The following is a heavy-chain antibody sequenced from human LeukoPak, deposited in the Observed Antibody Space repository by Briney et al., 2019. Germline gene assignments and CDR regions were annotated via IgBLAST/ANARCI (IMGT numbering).Heavy chain of an antibody. CDR3: ARPPQYSSTWYYFDF. J-gene: IGHJ4*02. CDR2: ISSDGSNK. Sequence: PGRSLRLSCAASGFIFSSYGIHWVRQAPGKGLEWVAAISSDGSNKYYADSVKGRFTISRDNSKNTLYLQMNSLRAEDSAVYYCARPPQYSSTWYYFDFWGQGALVTVSS. D-gene: IGHD6-13*01. V-gene: IGHV3-30*03. CDR1: GFIFSSYG.